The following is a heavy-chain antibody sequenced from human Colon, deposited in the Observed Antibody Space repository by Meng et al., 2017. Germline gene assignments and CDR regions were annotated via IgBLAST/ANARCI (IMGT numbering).Heavy chain of an antibody. CDR2: ISWNSGSI. Sequence: SLKISCAASGFTFDDYAMHWVRQAPGKGLEWVSGISWNSGSIGYADSVKGRFTISRDNAKNSLYLQMNSLRAEDMALYYCAKGCIAAAGTLGNWFDPWGQGTLVTVSS. CDR3: AKGCIAAAGTLGNWFDP. J-gene: IGHJ5*02. CDR1: GFTFDDYA. V-gene: IGHV3-9*03. D-gene: IGHD6-13*01.